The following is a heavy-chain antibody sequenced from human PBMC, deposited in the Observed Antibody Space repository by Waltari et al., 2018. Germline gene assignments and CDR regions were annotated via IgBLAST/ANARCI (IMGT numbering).Heavy chain of an antibody. CDR3: ARVPEAYYDSSGYSTRPSSLGY. D-gene: IGHD3-22*01. J-gene: IGHJ4*02. CDR2: INTNTGNP. CDR1: GYTFTSYA. Sequence: QVQLVQSGSELKKPGASVKVSCKASGYTFTSYAMNWVRQAPGQGLEWMGWINTNTGNPTYAQGFTGRFGFSLDTSDSTSYRQISSLKAEDTAVDYCARVPEAYYDSSGYSTRPSSLGYGGQGTLVTVSS. V-gene: IGHV7-4-1*02.